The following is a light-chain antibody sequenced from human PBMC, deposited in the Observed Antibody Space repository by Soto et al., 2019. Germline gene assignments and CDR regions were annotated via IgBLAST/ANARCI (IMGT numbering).Light chain of an antibody. Sequence: EIVLTQSPGTLSLSPGERATLSCRASQSVSSSYLAWYQQTRGQAPRLLIYGASSRATGIPDRFSGSGSGTDFTLTISRLEPEDFAVYFCQQYGSSPTFGQGTRLEIK. V-gene: IGKV3-20*01. CDR1: QSVSSSY. CDR3: QQYGSSPT. J-gene: IGKJ5*01. CDR2: GAS.